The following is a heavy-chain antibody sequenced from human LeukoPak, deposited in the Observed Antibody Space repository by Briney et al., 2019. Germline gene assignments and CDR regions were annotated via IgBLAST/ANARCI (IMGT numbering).Heavy chain of an antibody. D-gene: IGHD7-27*01. CDR3: AIDPNWGTHS. J-gene: IGHJ4*02. CDR1: GFTFSTYT. Sequence: PGGSLRLSCAASGFTFSTYTMYWVRHPPGERLEWVSIIGNNGGGIHYADSVKGRFTISRDNFKSALYLQMNSLRVEDTAVYYCAIDPNWGTHSWGQGVLVTVSS. V-gene: IGHV3-23*01. CDR2: IGNNGGGI.